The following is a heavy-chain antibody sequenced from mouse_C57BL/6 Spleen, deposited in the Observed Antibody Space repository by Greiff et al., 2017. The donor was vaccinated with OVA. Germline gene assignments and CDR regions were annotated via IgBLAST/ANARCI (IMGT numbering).Heavy chain of an antibody. D-gene: IGHD1-1*01. CDR2: IYPGDGDT. Sequence: QVQLQQSGPELVKPGASVKISCKASGYAFSSSWMNWVKQRPGKGLEWIGRIYPGDGDTNYNGKFKGKATLTADKSSSTAYMQLSSLTSEDSAVYFCAMITTVVNAMDYWGQGTSVTVSS. J-gene: IGHJ4*01. CDR3: AMITTVVNAMDY. CDR1: GYAFSSSW. V-gene: IGHV1-82*01.